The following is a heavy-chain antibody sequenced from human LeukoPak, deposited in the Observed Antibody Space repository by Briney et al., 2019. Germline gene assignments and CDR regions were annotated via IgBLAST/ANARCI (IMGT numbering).Heavy chain of an antibody. CDR3: AKQSNDFWGGCSAPPGYGLGV. Sequence: GGSLRLSCAASGFTFNKYAINWVRQAPGKGLEWVSGISASGRSTYSADSVKGRFTISRDNSKNTLYLQMHSLRADDTAVYYCAKQSNDFWGGCSAPPGYGLGVWGQGTTVTVSS. J-gene: IGHJ6*02. V-gene: IGHV3-23*01. CDR1: GFTFNKYA. D-gene: IGHD3-3*01. CDR2: ISASGRST.